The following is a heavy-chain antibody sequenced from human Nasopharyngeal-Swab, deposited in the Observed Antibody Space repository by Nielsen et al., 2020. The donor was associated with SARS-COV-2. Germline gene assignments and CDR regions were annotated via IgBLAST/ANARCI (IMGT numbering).Heavy chain of an antibody. D-gene: IGHD1-26*01. Sequence: SLKISCAASGFTFSSYGMHWVRQAPGKGLEWVAVIWYDGSNKYYADSVKGRFTISRDNSKNTLYLQMNSLRAEDTAVYYCAREKWELGGFDYWGQGTLVTVSS. J-gene: IGHJ4*02. V-gene: IGHV3-33*01. CDR3: AREKWELGGFDY. CDR2: IWYDGSNK. CDR1: GFTFSSYG.